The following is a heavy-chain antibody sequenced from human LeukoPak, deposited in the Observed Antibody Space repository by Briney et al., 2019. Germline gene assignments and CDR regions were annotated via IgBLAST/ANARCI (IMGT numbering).Heavy chain of an antibody. V-gene: IGHV3-30*02. CDR3: ASVDYDILTGYPSGAFDI. CDR2: IRYDGSNK. J-gene: IGHJ3*02. CDR1: GFTFSSYG. Sequence: PGGSLRLSCAASGFTFSSYGIHWVRQAPGKGLEWVAFIRYDGSNKYYADSVKGRFTISRDNAKNSLYLQMNSLRAEDTAVYYCASVDYDILTGYPSGAFDIWGQGTMVTVSS. D-gene: IGHD3-9*01.